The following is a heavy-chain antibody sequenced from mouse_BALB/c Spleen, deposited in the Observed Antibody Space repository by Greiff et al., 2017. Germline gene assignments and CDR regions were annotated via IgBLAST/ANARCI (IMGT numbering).Heavy chain of an antibody. CDR3: ARDEGYGSSYWYFDV. J-gene: IGHJ1*01. V-gene: IGHV5-6-5*01. Sequence: EVKVVESGGGLVKPGGSLKLSCAASGFTFSSYAMSWVRQTPEKRLEWVASISSGGSTYYPDSVKGRFTISRDNARNILYLQMSSLRSEDTAMYYCARDEGYGSSYWYFDVWGAGTTVTVSS. CDR1: GFTFSSYA. CDR2: ISSGGST. D-gene: IGHD1-1*01.